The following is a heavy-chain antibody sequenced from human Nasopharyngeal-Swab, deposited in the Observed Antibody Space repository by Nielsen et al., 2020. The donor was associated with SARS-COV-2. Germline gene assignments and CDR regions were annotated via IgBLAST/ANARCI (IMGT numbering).Heavy chain of an antibody. CDR3: ARDRAAAGPYYYCYYGMDV. D-gene: IGHD6-13*01. CDR2: IYYSGST. V-gene: IGHV4-39*07. Sequence: WIRQPPGKGLEWIGSIYYSGSTDYNPSLKSRVTISVDTSKNQFSLKLSSVTAADTAVYYCARDRAAAGPYYYCYYGMDVWGQGTTVTVSS. J-gene: IGHJ6*02.